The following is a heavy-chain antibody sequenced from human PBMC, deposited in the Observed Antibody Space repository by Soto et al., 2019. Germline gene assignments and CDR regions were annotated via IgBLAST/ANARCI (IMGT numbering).Heavy chain of an antibody. D-gene: IGHD6-19*01. V-gene: IGHV3-23*01. Sequence: PGGSLRLSCAASGFTFSNNAMNWVRQAPGKGLEWVSGISGSGYGIYYSDSVKGRFTISRDSSNNTLYLQMNSLRAEDTAVYYCAKARQAQSHYYYGMDVWGQGTTVTVSS. CDR1: GFTFSNNA. J-gene: IGHJ6*02. CDR3: AKARQAQSHYYYGMDV. CDR2: ISGSGYGI.